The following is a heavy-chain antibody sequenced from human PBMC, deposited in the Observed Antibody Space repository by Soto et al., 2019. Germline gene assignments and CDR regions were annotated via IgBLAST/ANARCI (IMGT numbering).Heavy chain of an antibody. J-gene: IGHJ4*02. V-gene: IGHV4-31*02. CDR3: ARDTYYYDSSGYSYFDY. CDR1: GGSISSGGYY. Sequence: SETLSLTCTVSGGSISSGGYYWSWIRQHPGKGLEWIGYIYYSGSTYYNPPLKSRVTISVDTSKNQFSLKLSSVTAADTAVYYCARDTYYYDSSGYSYFDYWGQGTLVTISS. D-gene: IGHD3-22*01. CDR2: IYYSGST.